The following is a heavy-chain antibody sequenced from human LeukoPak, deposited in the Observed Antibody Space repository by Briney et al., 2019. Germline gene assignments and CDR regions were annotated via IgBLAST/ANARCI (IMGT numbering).Heavy chain of an antibody. Sequence: SETLSLTCAVYGGSFSGYYWSWIRQPPGKGLEWIGEINHSGSTNYNPSLKSRVTISVDTSKNQFSLKLSSVTAADTAVYYCARRVHSSSWSSYFDYWGQETLVTVSS. D-gene: IGHD6-13*01. CDR2: INHSGST. J-gene: IGHJ4*02. V-gene: IGHV4-34*01. CDR3: ARRVHSSSWSSYFDY. CDR1: GGSFSGYY.